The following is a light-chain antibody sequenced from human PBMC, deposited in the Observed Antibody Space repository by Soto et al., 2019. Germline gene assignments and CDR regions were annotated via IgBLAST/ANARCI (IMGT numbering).Light chain of an antibody. Sequence: VIWVTQSPSLLSASTGDRVTISCRMSQGIRSSLAWYQQKPGKAPELLIYAASTLQSGVPSRFSGSGSGTDFTLTISCLQSEDFATYYCQQYYSFPRTFGQGTKVEIK. CDR1: QGIRSS. CDR2: AAS. V-gene: IGKV1D-8*01. CDR3: QQYYSFPRT. J-gene: IGKJ1*01.